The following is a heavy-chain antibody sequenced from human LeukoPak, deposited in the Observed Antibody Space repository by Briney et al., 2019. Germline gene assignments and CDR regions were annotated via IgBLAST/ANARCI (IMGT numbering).Heavy chain of an antibody. CDR3: ARDRVTVTTLVGAFDI. D-gene: IGHD4-17*01. J-gene: IGHJ3*02. CDR1: GGTFSSYA. CDR2: IIPILGIA. Sequence: GASVKVSCKASGGTFSSYAISWVRQAPGQGLEWTGRIIPILGIANYAQKFQGRVTITADKSTSTAYMELSSLRSEDTAVYYCARDRVTVTTLVGAFDIWGQGTTVTVSS. V-gene: IGHV1-69*04.